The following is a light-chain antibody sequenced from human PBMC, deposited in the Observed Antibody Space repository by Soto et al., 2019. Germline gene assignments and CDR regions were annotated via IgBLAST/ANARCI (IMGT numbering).Light chain of an antibody. Sequence: EIVLAQSPATLALSPWERAALSCRASQSVSSYLAWYQQKPGQAPRLLIHDASNRATGIPARFSGSGSGTEFTLTISSLRSEDFAVYFCQQYYNWPRTFGQGTKVDIK. CDR1: QSVSSY. CDR3: QQYYNWPRT. CDR2: DAS. V-gene: IGKV3-11*01. J-gene: IGKJ1*01.